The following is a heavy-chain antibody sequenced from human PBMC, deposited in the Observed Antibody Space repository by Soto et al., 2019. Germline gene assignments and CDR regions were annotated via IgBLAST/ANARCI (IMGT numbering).Heavy chain of an antibody. CDR2: IYYTGRT. Sequence: SETLSLTCTVSGGSISDYYWSWIRQPPGEGLEWIAYIYYTGRTFYNPSLKGRVTISVDTSKNQFSLKLSSVTAADTAVYYCARKSSIYSTWPLLDYWGRGTLVT. CDR3: ARKSSIYSTWPLLDY. V-gene: IGHV4-59*01. D-gene: IGHD6-13*01. J-gene: IGHJ4*02. CDR1: GGSISDYY.